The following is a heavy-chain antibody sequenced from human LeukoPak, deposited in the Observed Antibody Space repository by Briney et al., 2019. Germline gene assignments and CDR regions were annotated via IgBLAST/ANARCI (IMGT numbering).Heavy chain of an antibody. D-gene: IGHD2-15*01. CDR3: TRDSSLPYFDT. CDR2: ISSSGSTI. J-gene: IGHJ4*01. V-gene: IGHV3-48*03. Sequence: GGSLRLSCAASGFAFSSYEMNWVRQAPGKGLEWVSYISSSGSTIYYADSVKGRFTISRDNAKNSLYLQMNSLRAEDTAVYYCTRDSSLPYFDTWGDRTPVTVS. CDR1: GFAFSSYE.